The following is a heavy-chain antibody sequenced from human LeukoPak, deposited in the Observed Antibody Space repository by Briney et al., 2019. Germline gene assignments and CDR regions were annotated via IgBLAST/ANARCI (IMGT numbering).Heavy chain of an antibody. V-gene: IGHV3-33*01. J-gene: IGHJ4*02. D-gene: IGHD6-13*01. CDR2: IWYDGSNK. Sequence: PGRSLRLSCAASGFTFSSYGMHWVRQAPGKGLEWVAVIWYDGSNKYYADSVKGRFTISRDNSKNTLYLQMNSLRAEDTAVYYCARELGGRYSSREKDYWGQGTLVTVSS. CDR1: GFTFSSYG. CDR3: ARELGGRYSSREKDY.